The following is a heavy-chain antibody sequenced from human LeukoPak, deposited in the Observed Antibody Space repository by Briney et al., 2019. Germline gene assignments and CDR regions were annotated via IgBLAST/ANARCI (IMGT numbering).Heavy chain of an antibody. CDR3: ARGIIGTFDL. J-gene: IGHJ4*02. CDR2: IYFIGST. CDR1: GASISSSSYY. V-gene: IGHV4-39*02. D-gene: IGHD1-7*01. Sequence: SETLSLTCTVSGASISSSSYYGAWIRQPPGKGLEWIGSIYFIGSTYYNTSFKSRVTISVDTSKNQFSLNLSSVTAADTAVYYCARGIIGTFDLWGQGILVSVSS.